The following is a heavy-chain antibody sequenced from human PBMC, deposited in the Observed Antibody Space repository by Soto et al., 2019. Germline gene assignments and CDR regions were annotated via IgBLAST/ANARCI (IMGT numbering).Heavy chain of an antibody. D-gene: IGHD2-2*01. J-gene: IGHJ5*02. CDR3: ARERIVVVPAAHPPWFDP. CDR2: ISYDGSNK. CDR1: GFTFSSYA. Sequence: GGSLRLSCAASGFTFSSYAMHWVRQAPGKGLEWVAVISYDGSNKYYADSVKGRFTISRDNSKNTLYLQMNSLRAEDTAVYYCARERIVVVPAAHPPWFDPCGQGTLVTVSS. V-gene: IGHV3-30-3*01.